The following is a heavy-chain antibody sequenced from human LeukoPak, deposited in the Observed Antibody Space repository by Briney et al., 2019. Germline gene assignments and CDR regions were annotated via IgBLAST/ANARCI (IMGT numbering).Heavy chain of an antibody. J-gene: IGHJ4*02. CDR3: AKRDDFWSGYYVY. V-gene: IGHV3-23*01. CDR1: GFTFSSEA. Sequence: GGSLRLSCAASGFTFSSEAMSWVRQAPGKGLEWVSVISDNSREIHYADFVKGRFTISRDNFKNTLYLQMNSLRAEDTAVYYCAKRDDFWSGYYVYWGQGTLVTVSS. CDR2: ISDNSREI. D-gene: IGHD3-3*01.